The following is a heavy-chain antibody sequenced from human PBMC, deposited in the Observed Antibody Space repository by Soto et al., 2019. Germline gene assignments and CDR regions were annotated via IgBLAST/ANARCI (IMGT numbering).Heavy chain of an antibody. Sequence: DVHLLQSGGGLVQPGGSLRLSCAASGFSFSSFALSWVRQSPGKGLEWVAAVSGRGGDTYYANSVKGRFTISRDNSQNTLFLHMNSLSAEDSAIYYCAKDPNYDFWSGFSAVYFDYWGQGTLVTVSS. CDR2: VSGRGGDT. D-gene: IGHD3-3*01. V-gene: IGHV3-23*01. J-gene: IGHJ4*02. CDR3: AKDPNYDFWSGFSAVYFDY. CDR1: GFSFSSFA.